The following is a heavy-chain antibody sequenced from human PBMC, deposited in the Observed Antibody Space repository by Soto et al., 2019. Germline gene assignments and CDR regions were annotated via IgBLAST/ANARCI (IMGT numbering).Heavy chain of an antibody. Sequence: EVQLVESGGGLVQPGGSLRLSCAASGFTFSSYWMSWVRQAPGKGLEWVANIKQDGSEKYYVDSVKGRFTISRDNAKNSLYLQMNSLRAEDTTVYYCAHTGYCSGGSCYSEDYYYYMDVWGKGTTVTVSS. CDR1: GFTFSSYW. CDR2: IKQDGSEK. CDR3: AHTGYCSGGSCYSEDYYYYMDV. D-gene: IGHD2-15*01. V-gene: IGHV3-7*01. J-gene: IGHJ6*03.